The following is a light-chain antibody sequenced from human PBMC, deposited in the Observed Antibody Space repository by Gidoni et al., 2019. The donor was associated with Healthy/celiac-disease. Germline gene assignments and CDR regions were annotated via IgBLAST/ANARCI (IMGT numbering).Light chain of an antibody. CDR1: QSISSW. J-gene: IGKJ1*01. CDR2: KAS. Sequence: DIQMTQSPSTLSASVGDRVTITCRASQSISSWLAWYQQQTGKAPKLLIYKASSLDSGVPSRFSGSGSGTEFTLTSSSLQPDDFATYYCQQYNSYSSTFGQGTKVEIK. V-gene: IGKV1-5*03. CDR3: QQYNSYSST.